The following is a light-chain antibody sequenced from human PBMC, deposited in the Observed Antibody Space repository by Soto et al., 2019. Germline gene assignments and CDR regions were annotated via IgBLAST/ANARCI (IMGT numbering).Light chain of an antibody. Sequence: QSALPKLPSVLGLLGESIPIPCPETSSDVGGYNYVSWYQQHPGKAPKLMIYEVSNRPSGVSNRFSGSKSGNTASLTISGLQAEDEADYYCSSYTSSSTRVFGGGTKLTVL. CDR1: SSDVGGYNY. CDR3: SSYTSSSTRV. V-gene: IGLV2-14*01. J-gene: IGLJ3*02. CDR2: EVS.